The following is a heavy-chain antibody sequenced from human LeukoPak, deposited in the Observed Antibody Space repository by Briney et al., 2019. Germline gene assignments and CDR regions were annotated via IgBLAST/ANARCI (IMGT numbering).Heavy chain of an antibody. V-gene: IGHV1-69*06. D-gene: IGHD5-24*01. CDR2: IIPMFGTA. CDR3: ARGGDGYNLDYYYYMDV. Sequence: SVKLSCKASGGTFSSYAIRWVRQAPGQGLEWMGGIIPMFGTADYAQKLQGRVTITADKSTSTAYMELSSLRSEDTAVYYCARGGDGYNLDYYYYMDVWGKGTTVTVSS. J-gene: IGHJ6*03. CDR1: GGTFSSYA.